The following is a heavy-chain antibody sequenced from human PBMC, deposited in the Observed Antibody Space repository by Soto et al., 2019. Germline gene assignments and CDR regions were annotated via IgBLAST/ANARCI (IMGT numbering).Heavy chain of an antibody. CDR1: GLTFSTYT. CDR2: VLDDGSDK. CDR3: SAMNSSVYAFDF. J-gene: IGHJ4*02. Sequence: QVQLVESGGGVVQPGRSLRLSCLASGLTFSTYTLHWVRQAPGKGLEWVALVLDDGSDKFYADSVKGRFTISRDNSKSALYLQMNSLRTEDTAVYYCSAMNSSVYAFDFWGQGTLVTVSS. D-gene: IGHD6-19*01. V-gene: IGHV3-30*14.